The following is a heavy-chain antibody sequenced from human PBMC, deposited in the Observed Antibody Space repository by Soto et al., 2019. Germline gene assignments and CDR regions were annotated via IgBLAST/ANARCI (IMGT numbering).Heavy chain of an antibody. CDR2: INHSGST. D-gene: IGHD5-18*01. Sequence: SVTMSVTCAVYGENFSNYCWTWIRQPPGKGLEWIGEINHSGSTNYNPSLKSRVTISVDPSKNQFSLNLSSVTAADTAVYYCARRYGSCFDYWGQGTLVTVSS. CDR1: GENFSNYC. CDR3: ARRYGSCFDY. V-gene: IGHV4-34*01. J-gene: IGHJ4*02.